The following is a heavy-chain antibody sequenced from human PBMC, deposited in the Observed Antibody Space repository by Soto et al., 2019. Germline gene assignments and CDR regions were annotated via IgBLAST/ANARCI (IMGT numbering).Heavy chain of an antibody. CDR1: GFSISDYG. V-gene: IGHV3-48*02. CDR3: ARDVRDSSWYGAFDI. J-gene: IGHJ3*02. CDR2: VSYTSTTI. D-gene: IGHD6-13*01. Sequence: WGPLRLSCAASGFSISDYGMNWVRQAPGKGLEWLSYVSYTSTTIYYADSVKGRFTISRDNAKNSLYLQMSSLRDEDTAVYYCARDVRDSSWYGAFDIWGQGTMVTVSS.